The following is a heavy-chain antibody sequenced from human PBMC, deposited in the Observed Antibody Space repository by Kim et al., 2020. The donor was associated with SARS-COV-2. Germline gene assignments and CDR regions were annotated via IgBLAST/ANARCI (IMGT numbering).Heavy chain of an antibody. J-gene: IGHJ4*02. D-gene: IGHD3-16*01. V-gene: IGHV3-23*01. CDR2: FGTSGGNT. CDR3: AKELGLGSKNHYFDY. CDR1: GFTFSSYA. Sequence: GGSLRLSCVASGFTFSSYAMSWVRQAPGKGLEWVSAFGTSGGNTYYADSVTGRFTISRDNSKNTLYLQMNSLRAEDTAVYYCAKELGLGSKNHYFDYWGQGALVTVSS.